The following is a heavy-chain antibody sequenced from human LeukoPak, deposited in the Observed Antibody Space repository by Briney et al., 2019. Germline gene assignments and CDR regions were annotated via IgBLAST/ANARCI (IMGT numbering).Heavy chain of an antibody. D-gene: IGHD3-3*01. CDR2: ISSSSSYI. J-gene: IGHJ4*02. Sequence: GGCLRLSCAASGFTFSSYSMNWVRQAPGKGLEWVSSISSSSSYIYYADSVKGRFTISRDNSKNTLYLQMNSLRAEDTAVYYCAKNPPLITIPTDYWGQGTLVTVSS. CDR3: AKNPPLITIPTDY. V-gene: IGHV3-21*01. CDR1: GFTFSSYS.